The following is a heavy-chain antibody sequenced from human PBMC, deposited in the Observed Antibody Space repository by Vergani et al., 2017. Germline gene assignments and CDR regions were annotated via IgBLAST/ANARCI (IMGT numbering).Heavy chain of an antibody. D-gene: IGHD3-22*01. CDR3: ARLVDSSGSQTTQFDY. Sequence: EVQLVQSGAEVKKPGESLKISCKGSGYSFTSYWIAWVRQMPGKGLEWMGIIYPGDSDTRYSPSFQGQVTISADRSISTAYLQWSSLKASDTAMYYCARLVDSSGSQTTQFDYWGQGTLATVSS. CDR1: GYSFTSYW. J-gene: IGHJ4*02. V-gene: IGHV5-51*03. CDR2: IYPGDSDT.